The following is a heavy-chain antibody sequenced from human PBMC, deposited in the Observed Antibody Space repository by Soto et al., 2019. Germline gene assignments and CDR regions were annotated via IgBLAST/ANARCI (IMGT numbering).Heavy chain of an antibody. CDR2: LNPNSGGT. CDR3: ARERRLYSYAFGYYGMDV. V-gene: IGHV1-2*04. D-gene: IGHD5-18*01. CDR1: GYTFTGYY. J-gene: IGHJ6*02. Sequence: QVQLVQSGAEVKKPGASVRVSCKASGYTFTGYYIHWVRQAPGQGLEWMGWLNPNSGGTNYAQKFQGWVTMTRDTSISTAYMELSRLRSDDTAVYYCARERRLYSYAFGYYGMDVWGQGTTVTVSS.